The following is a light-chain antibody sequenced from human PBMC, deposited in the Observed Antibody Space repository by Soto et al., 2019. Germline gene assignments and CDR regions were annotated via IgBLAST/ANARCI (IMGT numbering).Light chain of an antibody. CDR3: QQSYSTPPWT. CDR1: QSISSY. Sequence: DIQMTQSPSSLSASVGDRVTITFRASQSISSYLNWCQQKPGKAPKLLIYAASSLQSGVPSRFSGSGSGTDFTLTISSLQPEDFATYYCQQSYSTPPWTFGQGTKVDIK. CDR2: AAS. J-gene: IGKJ1*01. V-gene: IGKV1-39*01.